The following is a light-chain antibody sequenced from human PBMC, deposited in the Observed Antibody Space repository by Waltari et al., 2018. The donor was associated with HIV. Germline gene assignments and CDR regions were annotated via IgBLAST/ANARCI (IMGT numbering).Light chain of an antibody. J-gene: IGKJ2*01. CDR1: QTVDSSY. Sequence: EIVLTQSPGTLSLSPGERATLSCRASQTVDSSYLAWYQQKPGQPPRLRIYGASSRATGIPDRFSGSGSGADFTLTVSGLEPEDFAVYFCQQYSSAPRTFGQGTKLESK. CDR3: QQYSSAPRT. CDR2: GAS. V-gene: IGKV3-20*01.